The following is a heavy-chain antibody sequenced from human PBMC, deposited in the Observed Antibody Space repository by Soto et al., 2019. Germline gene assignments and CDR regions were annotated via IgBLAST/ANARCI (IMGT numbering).Heavy chain of an antibody. V-gene: IGHV1-69*13. J-gene: IGHJ6*02. CDR3: ARGERNNDFWSGYTGYYYYGMDV. D-gene: IGHD3-3*01. Sequence: RASVKVSCKASGGTFSSYAISWVRQAPGQGLEWMGGIIPIFGTANYAQKFQGRVTITADESTSTAYMELSSLRSEDTAVYYCARGERNNDFWSGYTGYYYYGMDVWGQGTTVTVSS. CDR2: IIPIFGTA. CDR1: GGTFSSYA.